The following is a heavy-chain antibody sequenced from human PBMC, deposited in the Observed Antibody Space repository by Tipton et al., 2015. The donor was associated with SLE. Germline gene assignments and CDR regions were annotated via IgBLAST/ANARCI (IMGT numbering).Heavy chain of an antibody. D-gene: IGHD3-10*01. CDR2: TWYDGSKD. J-gene: IGHJ4*02. Sequence: SLRLSCAASGFTFDDYAMHWVRQAPGKGPEWVAGTWYDGSKDYSAGSVKGRFTISRDNYKNTLYLQMNSLRAEDTAVYYCAKGRYFYGSGIYYLFDQWGQGTLVTVSA. CDR3: AKGRYFYGSGIYYLFDQ. CDR1: GFTFDDYA. V-gene: IGHV3-30*18.